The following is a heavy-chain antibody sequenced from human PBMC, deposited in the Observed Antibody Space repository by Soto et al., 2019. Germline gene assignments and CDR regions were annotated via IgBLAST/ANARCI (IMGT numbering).Heavy chain of an antibody. CDR3: LRGVYTGSPHFLF. Sequence: GGSLRLSCAASGFTFSTYWMTWVRQAPGKGLEWVANIEGDGSEKNYVDSVKGRFTISRDDAKKSVYLQMNSLRAEDMVVYYCLRGVYTGSPHFLFWSHGTLVTVSS. D-gene: IGHD1-26*01. J-gene: IGHJ4*01. CDR1: GFTFSTYW. V-gene: IGHV3-7*05. CDR2: IEGDGSEK.